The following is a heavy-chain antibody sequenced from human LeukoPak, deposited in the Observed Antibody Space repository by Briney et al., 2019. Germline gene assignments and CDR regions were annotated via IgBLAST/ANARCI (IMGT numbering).Heavy chain of an antibody. D-gene: IGHD3-10*01. V-gene: IGHV4-59*01. CDR1: GGSIDTYY. CDR3: ARASPLYFGGSGEFNFDF. Sequence: SETLSLTCTVSGGSIDTYYWSWIRQTPEKGLEWMGYIYHRVSANYNPSLKSRVTISVDTPKNHLYLRLTSVTAADTAIYYCARASPLYFGGSGEFNFDFWGRGTPVTVSS. J-gene: IGHJ4*02. CDR2: IYHRVSA.